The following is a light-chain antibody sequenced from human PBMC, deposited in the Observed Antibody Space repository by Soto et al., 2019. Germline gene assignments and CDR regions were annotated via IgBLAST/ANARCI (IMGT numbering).Light chain of an antibody. CDR1: QSVSSN. Sequence: EIVMTQSPATLSVSPGERATLSCRASQSVSSNLAWYQQKPGQANRLLIYGASTRATGIPARFSGSRSGTEFTLTISSLQSEDFAVYYCQHYNNLPRTCGQGTKVEIK. CDR2: GAS. J-gene: IGKJ1*01. V-gene: IGKV3-15*01. CDR3: QHYNNLPRT.